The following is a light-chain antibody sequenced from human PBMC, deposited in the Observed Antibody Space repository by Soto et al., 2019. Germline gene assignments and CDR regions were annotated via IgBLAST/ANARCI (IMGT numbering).Light chain of an antibody. CDR3: QQYGSSPDT. V-gene: IGKV3-20*01. CDR1: QRVSSYS. J-gene: IGKJ3*01. Sequence: IRLSLSVGTLSLYTGERATLSCRASQRVSSYSLAWYQQKPGQAPSLLIYGASNRATGIPDRFSGSGSGTDFTLTISRLEPEDFAVYYCQQYGSSPDTFGPGTNVDI. CDR2: GAS.